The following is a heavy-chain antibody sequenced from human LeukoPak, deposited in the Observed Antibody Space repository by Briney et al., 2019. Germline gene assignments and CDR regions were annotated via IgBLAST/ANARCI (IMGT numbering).Heavy chain of an antibody. Sequence: NTSETLSLTCTVSGDSISGYYWSWIRQPAGKGLEWIGRIYTSGSTKYNPSFQGRVTMSLETSKNQFSLRLSSVTAADTAIYYCAKYKFGSDYFSNWGQGTLVTVSS. CDR2: IYTSGST. D-gene: IGHD2/OR15-2a*01. V-gene: IGHV4-4*07. CDR3: AKYKFGSDYFSN. J-gene: IGHJ4*02. CDR1: GDSISGYY.